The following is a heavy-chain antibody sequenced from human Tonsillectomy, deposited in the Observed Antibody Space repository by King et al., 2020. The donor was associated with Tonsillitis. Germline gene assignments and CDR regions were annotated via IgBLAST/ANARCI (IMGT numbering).Heavy chain of an antibody. J-gene: IGHJ3*02. CDR3: ARDEDI. CDR1: GYSFTKYA. CDR2: INAGNGNT. Sequence: QLVQSGAEVKKPGASVKVSCKASGYSFTKYAIHWVRQAPGQSLEWMGWINAGNGNTRYSQKFQDRVTITRDTSASTAYMEVSSLTSEDTAVYYCARDEDIWGQGTMVTVSS. V-gene: IGHV1-3*01.